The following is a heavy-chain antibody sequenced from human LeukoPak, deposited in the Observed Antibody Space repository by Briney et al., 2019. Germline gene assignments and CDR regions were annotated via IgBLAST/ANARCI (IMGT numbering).Heavy chain of an antibody. CDR1: GYTFTSYY. D-gene: IGHD3-22*01. Sequence: PGASVTVSCKASGYTFTSYYMHWVRQAPGQGLEWMGIINPSGGSTSYAQKFQGRATKTRDTSTSTVYMGLSSLRSEDTAVYYCARVEGGGYYYRYWGQGTLITVSS. CDR3: ARVEGGGYYYRY. J-gene: IGHJ4*02. V-gene: IGHV1-46*01. CDR2: INPSGGST.